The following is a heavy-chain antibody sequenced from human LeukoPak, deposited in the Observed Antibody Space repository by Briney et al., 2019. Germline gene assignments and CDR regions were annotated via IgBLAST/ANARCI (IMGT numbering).Heavy chain of an antibody. CDR2: IHHSGST. D-gene: IGHD4-17*01. V-gene: IGHV4-59*08. Sequence: PSETLSLTCTVSGGSNSSDYWTWIRQPPGKGLEWIGYIHHSGSTKYNPSLKSRVTISVDTSKNQFSLNLRSVTAADTAVYYCAKKGRTYTDYGGYYDYMDVWGKGTTVTVS. CDR3: AKKGRTYTDYGGYYDYMDV. J-gene: IGHJ6*03. CDR1: GGSNSSDY.